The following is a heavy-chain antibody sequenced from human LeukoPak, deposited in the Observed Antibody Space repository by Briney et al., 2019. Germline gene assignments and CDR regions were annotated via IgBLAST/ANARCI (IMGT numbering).Heavy chain of an antibody. V-gene: IGHV1-18*01. CDR1: GYTFTNYD. CDR3: ARDERDLDGLGYNFDY. D-gene: IGHD3-10*01. CDR2: ISAYNGNT. J-gene: IGHJ4*02. Sequence: ASVKVSCKASGYTFTNYDISWVRQAPGQGLEWMGWISAYNGNTNYAQKLQGRVTMTTDTSTSRAYMELRSLRSDDTAVYYCARDERDLDGLGYNFDYWGQGTLVTVSS.